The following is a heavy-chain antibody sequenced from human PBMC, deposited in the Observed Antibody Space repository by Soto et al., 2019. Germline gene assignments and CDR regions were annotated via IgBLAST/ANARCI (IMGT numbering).Heavy chain of an antibody. J-gene: IGHJ4*02. D-gene: IGHD5-18*01. CDR2: IYPGYSDT. V-gene: IGHV5-51*01. CDR1: GYSFTSYW. CDR3: ARHPSDTAMVNPVTIDY. Sequence: GESLKTPLKGSGYSFTSYWIGWVRQMPGKGLEWMGIIYPGYSDTRYSPSFQGQVTISADKSISTAYLQWSSLKASDTAMYFCARHPSDTAMVNPVTIDYWGQGTLVTVSS.